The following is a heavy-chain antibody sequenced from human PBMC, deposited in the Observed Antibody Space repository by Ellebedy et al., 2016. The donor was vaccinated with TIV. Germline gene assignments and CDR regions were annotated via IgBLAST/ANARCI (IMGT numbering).Heavy chain of an antibody. D-gene: IGHD4-17*01. CDR1: GGSMSDYY. CDR2: IYYTGST. V-gene: IGHV4-59*01. CDR3: ASSPYGDYGIGY. J-gene: IGHJ4*02. Sequence: SETLSLXXTVSGGSMSDYYWSWIRQSPGRGLEWIGWIYYTGSTNHNPSLKSRVTILLDTSKNQFSLKLSSVTAADTAVYYCASSPYGDYGIGYWGQGTLVTVSS.